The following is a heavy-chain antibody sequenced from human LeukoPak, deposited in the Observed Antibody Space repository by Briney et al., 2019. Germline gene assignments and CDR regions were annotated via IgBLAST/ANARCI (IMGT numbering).Heavy chain of an antibody. J-gene: IGHJ4*02. CDR2: INHSGST. CDR1: GGSFSGYY. CDR3: ARGRCSGGSCPDY. D-gene: IGHD2-15*01. V-gene: IGHV4-34*01. Sequence: SETLSLTCDVYGGSFSGYYWSWIRQPPGKGLEWIGEINHSGSTNYNPSLKSRVTISVDTSKNQFSLKLSSVTAADTAIYYCARGRCSGGSCPDYWGQGTLVTVSS.